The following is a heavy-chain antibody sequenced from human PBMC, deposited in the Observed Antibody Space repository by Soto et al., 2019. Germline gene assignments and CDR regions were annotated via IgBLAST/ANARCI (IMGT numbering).Heavy chain of an antibody. CDR3: ATGPHPYGGHPPYFDY. CDR2: IIPILGIA. J-gene: IGHJ4*02. D-gene: IGHD4-17*01. CDR1: GGTFSSYT. Sequence: QVQLVQSGAEVKKPGSSVKVSCKASGGTFSSYTISWVRQAPGQGLEWMGRIIPILGIANYAQKFQGRVTITANKSTSTAYMGLSSLRSEDTAVYYCATGPHPYGGHPPYFDYWGQGTLVTVSS. V-gene: IGHV1-69*02.